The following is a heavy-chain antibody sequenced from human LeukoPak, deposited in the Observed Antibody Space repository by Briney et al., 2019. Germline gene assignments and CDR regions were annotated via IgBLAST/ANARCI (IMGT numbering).Heavy chain of an antibody. Sequence: GGSLRLSCAASGFTFSSSAMSWVRQAPGKGLEWVSAISPGGGSTYYADSVKGRFTISRDNSKNTLYLQMKSLRVEDTAVYYCANRGNYYDYRGQGTLVTVSS. D-gene: IGHD3-16*01. CDR3: ANRGNYYDY. V-gene: IGHV3-23*01. J-gene: IGHJ4*02. CDR2: ISPGGGST. CDR1: GFTFSSSA.